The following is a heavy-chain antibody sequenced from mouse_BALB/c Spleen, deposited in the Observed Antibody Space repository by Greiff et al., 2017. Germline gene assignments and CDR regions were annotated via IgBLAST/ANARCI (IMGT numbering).Heavy chain of an antibody. Sequence: EVQVVESGGGLVKPGGSLKLSCAASGFTFSDYYMYWVRQTPEKRLEWVATISDGGSYTYYPDSVKGRFTISRDNAKNNLYLQMSSLKSEDTAMYYCARDRRHALYYFDYWGQGTTLTVSS. J-gene: IGHJ2*01. CDR3: ARDRRHALYYFDY. CDR1: GFTFSDYY. CDR2: ISDGGSYT. V-gene: IGHV5-4*02. D-gene: IGHD1-2*01.